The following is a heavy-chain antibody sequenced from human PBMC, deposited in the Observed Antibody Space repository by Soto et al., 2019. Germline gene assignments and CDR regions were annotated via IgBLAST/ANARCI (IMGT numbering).Heavy chain of an antibody. D-gene: IGHD2-8*01. V-gene: IGHV6-1*01. CDR2: TYYRSKWYN. J-gene: IGHJ5*01. CDR1: GGSVFTNSGT. CDR3: VSLIGDSWLGS. Sequence: TDASRGGSVFTNSGTRDWKKKSPSRGLEWLGRTYYRSKWYNDYAVSVQGRITINADTSNNHLSLQLNSVTPDDTAVYYCVSLIGDSWLGSCAQGILATGSS.